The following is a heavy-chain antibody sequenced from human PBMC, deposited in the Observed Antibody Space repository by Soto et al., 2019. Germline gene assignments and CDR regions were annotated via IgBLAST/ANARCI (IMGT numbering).Heavy chain of an antibody. D-gene: IGHD3-10*01. V-gene: IGHV3-15*01. Sequence: EVQLVESGGGLVKPGGSLRLSCAASGFTFRNAWMNWVRQAPGKGLEWVGRIKSKTDGGTTDYAAPVKGRFTISRDDSRNTLSLRMHSLKTEDTAIYYCTTFQSYMILRQENINWYFDLWGRGTLVTVSS. CDR1: GFTFRNAW. CDR2: IKSKTDGGTT. J-gene: IGHJ2*01. CDR3: TTFQSYMILRQENINWYFDL.